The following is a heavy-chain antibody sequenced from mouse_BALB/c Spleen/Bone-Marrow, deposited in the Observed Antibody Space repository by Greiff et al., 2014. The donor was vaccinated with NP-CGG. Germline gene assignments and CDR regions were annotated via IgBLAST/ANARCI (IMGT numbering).Heavy chain of an antibody. CDR3: ARRGDGYYAWFAY. Sequence: EVKLMESGAELVKPGASVKLSCTASGFNIKDTYMHWVKQRPEQGLEWIGRIDPDNGNTKYDPKFQGKATITADTSSNTAYLQLSSLTSEDTAVYYCARRGDGYYAWFAYWGQGTLVTVSA. J-gene: IGHJ3*01. CDR1: GFNIKDTY. CDR2: IDPDNGNT. D-gene: IGHD2-3*01. V-gene: IGHV14-3*02.